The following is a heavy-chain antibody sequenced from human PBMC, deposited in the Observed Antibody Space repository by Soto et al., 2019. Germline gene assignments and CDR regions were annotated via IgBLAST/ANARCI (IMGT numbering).Heavy chain of an antibody. J-gene: IGHJ5*01. CDR3: ARARKYSSLYDS. Sequence: EVQLLESGGGLVQPGGSLILSCATSGFMFGSYAMNWVRQAPGKGLEWVSVISGGGSTTNYADSVRGRLTTSRDSSTDTVYLQMYSLRVEDPAVYYCARARKYSSLYDSWSQGTLVTVSS. D-gene: IGHD6-19*01. V-gene: IGHV3-23*01. CDR1: GFMFGSYA. CDR2: ISGGGSTT.